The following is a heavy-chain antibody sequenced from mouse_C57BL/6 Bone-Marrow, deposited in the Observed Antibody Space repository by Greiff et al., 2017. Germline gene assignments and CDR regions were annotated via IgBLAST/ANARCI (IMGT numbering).Heavy chain of an antibody. V-gene: IGHV2-9-1*01. CDR2: RWTGGGT. Sequence: VLLVESGPGLVAPSQSLSITCPVTGFSLTSSAISCVRQPPGKGLEWLGVRWTGGGTNYNSALKSRLIISKDNSKSQFFLKKISLQTDDKSRYYCCRGQLWGYYAMDHRGQATSVPSSS. D-gene: IGHD1-1*02. J-gene: IGHJ4*01. CDR1: GFSLTSSA. CDR3: CRGQLWGYYAMDH.